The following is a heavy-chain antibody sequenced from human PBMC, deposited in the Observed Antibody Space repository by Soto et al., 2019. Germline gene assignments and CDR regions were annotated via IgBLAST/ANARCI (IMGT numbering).Heavy chain of an antibody. J-gene: IGHJ6*02. CDR3: AKSRPNYYYYYGMDV. Sequence: SSETLSLTCTVSGGSISSFCWSWIRQPPGQGLEWIGYICTGGTTKYNPSLKSRVTMSVDTSKTQFSLKLTSMTAAGTAVYYCAKSRPNYYYYYGMDVWGQGTTVTVSS. CDR1: GGSISSFC. V-gene: IGHV4-4*09. CDR2: ICTGGTT.